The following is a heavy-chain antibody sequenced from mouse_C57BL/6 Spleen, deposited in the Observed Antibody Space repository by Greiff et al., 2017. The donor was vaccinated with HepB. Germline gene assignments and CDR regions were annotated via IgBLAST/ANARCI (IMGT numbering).Heavy chain of an antibody. CDR1: GYTFTSYW. D-gene: IGHD2-1*01. CDR2: IHPNSGST. CDR3: ARRWGGNYVGNAMDY. J-gene: IGHJ4*01. Sequence: QVQLQQPGAELVKPGASVKLSCKASGYTFTSYWMHWVKQRPGQGLEWIGMIHPNSGSTNYNEKFKSKATLTVDKSSSTAYMQLSSLTSEDSAVYYCARRWGGNYVGNAMDYWGQGTSVTVSS. V-gene: IGHV1-64*01.